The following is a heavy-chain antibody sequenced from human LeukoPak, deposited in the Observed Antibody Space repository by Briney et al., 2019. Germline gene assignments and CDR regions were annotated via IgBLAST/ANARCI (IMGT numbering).Heavy chain of an antibody. V-gene: IGHV4-39*07. CDR2: IYYSGST. CDR1: GGSISSSSYY. D-gene: IGHD3-22*01. J-gene: IGHJ4*02. CDR3: ARARDYYDSSGYPDY. Sequence: SETLSLTCTVSGGSISSSSYYWGWIRQPPGKGLEWIGSIYYSGSTYYNPSLKSRVTISVDTSKNQFSLKLSSVTAADTAVYYCARARDYYDSSGYPDYWGQGTLVTVSS.